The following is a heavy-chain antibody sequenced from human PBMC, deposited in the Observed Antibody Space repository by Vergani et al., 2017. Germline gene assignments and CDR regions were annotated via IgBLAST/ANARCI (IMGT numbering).Heavy chain of an antibody. V-gene: IGHV1-18*01. CDR2: ISSYNDHT. J-gene: IGHJ6*02. CDR1: GYTFTSYG. D-gene: IGHD4/OR15-4a*01. CDR3: ARGVFCRGYSCNSGYGDDFYYYGMDV. Sequence: QVQLVQSGTEVRKPGASVKVSCKASGYTFTSYGLSWVRQAPGQGLEWMGWISSYNDHTNYAQKFRGRVTMTTDTSTKTAYIELRSLRSDDTAVYYCARGVFCRGYSCNSGYGDDFYYYGMDVWGQGTTVIVSS.